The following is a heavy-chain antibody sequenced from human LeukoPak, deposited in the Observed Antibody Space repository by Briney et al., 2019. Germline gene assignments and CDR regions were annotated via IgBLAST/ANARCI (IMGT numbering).Heavy chain of an antibody. D-gene: IGHD2-15*01. CDR3: NRWHISGVSYSNV. Sequence: GSSLRLFCSGSGFSFGDYGLNCVPQTPRKGLERVGFIRSKASGGIEYGASVRDRTTISREESKSIAYLEMDSLKTEDTAVYYCNRWHISGVSYSNVWGPGTLVTVSS. CDR2: IRSKASGGI. V-gene: IGHV3-49*04. CDR1: GFSFGDYG. J-gene: IGHJ4*02.